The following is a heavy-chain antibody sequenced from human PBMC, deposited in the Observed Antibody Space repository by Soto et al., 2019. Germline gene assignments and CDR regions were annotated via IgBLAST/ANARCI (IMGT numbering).Heavy chain of an antibody. V-gene: IGHV1-2*02. Sequence: GASVKVSCKSSGYAFTGYYIHWVRQAPGQGLEWMGWINPNSGDTNYAQKFQGRVTMTRDTSFSTAYMELSSLRSDDTAVYYCARDAPEYYGSGSYLTHFDYWGQGTLVTVSS. J-gene: IGHJ4*02. CDR1: GYAFTGYY. D-gene: IGHD3-10*01. CDR3: ARDAPEYYGSGSYLTHFDY. CDR2: INPNSGDT.